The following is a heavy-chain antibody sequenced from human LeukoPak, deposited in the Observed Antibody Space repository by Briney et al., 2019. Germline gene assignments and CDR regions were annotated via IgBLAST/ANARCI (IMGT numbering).Heavy chain of an antibody. J-gene: IGHJ6*03. D-gene: IGHD1-1*01. V-gene: IGHV3-20*04. Sequence: PGGSLRLSCAASGFTFDDYGMNRVRQAPGKGLEWVSGINWHGGSTGYAGSVQGRFTISRDNAKNSLFLQMNSLRAEDTALYYCARAGGTTGTTHYYYMDVWGKGTTVTVSS. CDR1: GFTFDDYG. CDR3: ARAGGTTGTTHYYYMDV. CDR2: INWHGGST.